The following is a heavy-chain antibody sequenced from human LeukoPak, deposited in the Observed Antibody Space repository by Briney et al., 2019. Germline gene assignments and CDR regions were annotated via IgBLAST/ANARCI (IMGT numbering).Heavy chain of an antibody. D-gene: IGHD1-26*01. CDR1: GDSVSSNSAA. CDR3: AREAEVGTTWSWFDP. J-gene: IGHJ5*02. V-gene: IGHV6-1*01. CDR2: TYYRSKWYN. Sequence: SQTLSLTCAISGDSVSSNSAAWIWIRRSPSRGLEWLGRTYYRSKWYNDYAVSVRSRITITPDTSKSQFALQLNSVTPEDTAVYYCAREAEVGTTWSWFDPWGQGTLVTVSS.